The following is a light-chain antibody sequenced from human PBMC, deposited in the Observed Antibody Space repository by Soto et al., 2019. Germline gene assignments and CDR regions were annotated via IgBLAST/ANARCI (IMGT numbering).Light chain of an antibody. V-gene: IGLV2-14*02. J-gene: IGLJ7*01. CDR2: EGS. Sequence: QSVLTQPASVSGSPGQSITISCTGTSSDVGSYNLVSWYQQHPGKAPKLMIYEGSKRPSGVSNRFSGSKSGNTASLTISGLQPEDEADYYCTSYTANYALGVFGGGTQLTVL. CDR3: TSYTANYALGV. CDR1: SSDVGSYNL.